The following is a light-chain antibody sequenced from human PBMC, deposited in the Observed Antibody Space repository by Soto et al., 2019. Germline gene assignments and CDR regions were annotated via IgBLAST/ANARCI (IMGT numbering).Light chain of an antibody. J-gene: IGKJ1*01. CDR2: GAS. V-gene: IGKV3-20*01. Sequence: IVLTQSPGTLSLSPMEIATLSFMASQSVSSSYLAWYQQKPGQAPRLLIYGASSRATGIPDRFSGSGSGTDFTLTISSLEPEDFAVYYCQQYGSSPRTFGQGTKVDI. CDR3: QQYGSSPRT. CDR1: QSVSSSY.